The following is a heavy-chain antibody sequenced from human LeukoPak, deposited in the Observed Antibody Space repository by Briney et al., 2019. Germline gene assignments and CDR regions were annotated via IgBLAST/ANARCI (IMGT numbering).Heavy chain of an antibody. D-gene: IGHD3-10*01. CDR2: IYYSGST. J-gene: IGHJ5*02. CDR1: GGSISSSSYY. Sequence: SETLSLTCTVSGGSISSSSYYWGWIRQPPGKGLEWIGSIYYSGSTYYNPSLKSRVTISVDMSKNLFSLKLSSVTAADTAVYYCVRDPGTNYNLNWFDPWGQGTLVTVSS. CDR3: VRDPGTNYNLNWFDP. V-gene: IGHV4-39*07.